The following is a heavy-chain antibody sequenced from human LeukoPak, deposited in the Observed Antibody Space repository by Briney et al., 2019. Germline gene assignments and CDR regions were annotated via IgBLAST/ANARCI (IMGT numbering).Heavy chain of an antibody. V-gene: IGHV1-69*13. J-gene: IGHJ6*02. CDR1: GGTFISYA. CDR3: ARAPGKSYYYYYYGMDV. Sequence: SVKVSCKASGGTFISYAISWVRQASGQGLEWMGGIIPIFGTANYAQKFQGRVTITADESTSTAYMELSSLRSEDTAVYYCARAPGKSYYYYYYGMDVWGQGTTVTVSS. CDR2: IIPIFGTA. D-gene: IGHD1-1*01.